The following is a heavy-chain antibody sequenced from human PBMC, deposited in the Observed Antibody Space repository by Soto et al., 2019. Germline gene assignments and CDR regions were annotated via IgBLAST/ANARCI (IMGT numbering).Heavy chain of an antibody. V-gene: IGHV3-48*01. CDR3: ARYDYSSRWFDP. CDR2: ISSTSSTI. Sequence: GGSLRLSCAASAFSFSNYNMNWVRQVPGKGLEWVSYISSTSSTIKYADSVKGRFTVSRDNAKNSLYLQMNSLRVEDTAVYYCARYDYSSRWFDPWSQGTLVTVSS. D-gene: IGHD3-10*01. CDR1: AFSFSNYN. J-gene: IGHJ5*02.